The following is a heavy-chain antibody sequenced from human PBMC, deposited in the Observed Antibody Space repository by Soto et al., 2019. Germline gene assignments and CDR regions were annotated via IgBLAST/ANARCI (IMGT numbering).Heavy chain of an antibody. V-gene: IGHV3-23*01. Sequence: GGSLRLSCAASGFTFSSYAMSWVRQAPGKGLEWVSAISGSGGSTYYADSVKGRFTISRDNSKNTLYLQMNSLRAEDTAVYYCAKAGCSNTSCYGDYWGQGTLVTVSS. D-gene: IGHD2-2*01. CDR3: AKAGCSNTSCYGDY. CDR1: GFTFSSYA. CDR2: ISGSGGST. J-gene: IGHJ4*02.